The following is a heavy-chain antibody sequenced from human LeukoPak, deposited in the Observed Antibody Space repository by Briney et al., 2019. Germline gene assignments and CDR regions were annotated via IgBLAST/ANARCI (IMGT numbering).Heavy chain of an antibody. V-gene: IGHV1-2*02. D-gene: IGHD5-18*01. J-gene: IGHJ4*02. Sequence: ASVKVSCKASGYTFTGYYMHWVRQAPGQGLEWMGWINPNSGGTNYAQKFQGRVTMTRDTSIGTAYMELSRLTSGDTAMYYCARGTGEGYTYGRYFFDYWGQGTLVTVSS. CDR1: GYTFTGYY. CDR2: INPNSGGT. CDR3: ARGTGEGYTYGRYFFDY.